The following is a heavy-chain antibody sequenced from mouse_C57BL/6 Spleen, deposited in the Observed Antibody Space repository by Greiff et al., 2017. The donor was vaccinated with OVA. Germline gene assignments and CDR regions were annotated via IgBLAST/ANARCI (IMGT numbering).Heavy chain of an antibody. Sequence: VQLQQPGAELVRPGSSVKLSCKASGYTFTSYWMDWVKQRPGQGLEWIGNIYPSDSETHYNQKFKDKATLTVDKSSSTAYMQLSSLTSEDSAVYYCARRYSNCGGGFDYWGQGTTLTVSS. V-gene: IGHV1-61*01. D-gene: IGHD2-5*01. J-gene: IGHJ2*01. CDR1: GYTFTSYW. CDR3: ARRYSNCGGGFDY. CDR2: IYPSDSET.